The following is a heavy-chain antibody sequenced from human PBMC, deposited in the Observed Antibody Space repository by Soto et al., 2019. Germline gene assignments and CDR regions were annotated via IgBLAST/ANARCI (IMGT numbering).Heavy chain of an antibody. CDR3: ARVTKGSISSEPYYYYGMDV. CDR1: GFIFSDHE. D-gene: IGHD2-8*01. Sequence: PGGSLSLSCAASGFIFSDHEMNWVRQAPGQGLEWVSFISSGGSTKHDADSVKGRFTISRDNAKNSVYLQMNSLRGEDTAVYYCARVTKGSISSEPYYYYGMDVWGQGTTVTVSS. J-gene: IGHJ6*02. V-gene: IGHV3-48*03. CDR2: ISSGGSTK.